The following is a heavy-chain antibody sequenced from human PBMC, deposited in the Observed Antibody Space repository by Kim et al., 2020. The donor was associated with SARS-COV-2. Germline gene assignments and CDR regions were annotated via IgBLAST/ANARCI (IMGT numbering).Heavy chain of an antibody. V-gene: IGHV3-23*01. Sequence: YADSVKGRFPLSRDNSKNTLYLQMNSLRAEDTAVYYCASLGGDGYNGPDYWGQGTLVTVSS. D-gene: IGHD3-16*01. J-gene: IGHJ4*02. CDR3: ASLGGDGYNGPDY.